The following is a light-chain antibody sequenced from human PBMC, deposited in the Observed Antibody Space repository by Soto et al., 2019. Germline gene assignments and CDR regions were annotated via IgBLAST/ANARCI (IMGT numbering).Light chain of an antibody. V-gene: IGKV4-1*01. J-gene: IGKJ4*01. CDR2: WAS. Sequence: IVMTQSPDSLAVSLGERATIKCRSSQSILKSSIKKNSLAWYQQKPGQSPRLLIYWASTRDSGVPDRFSGSGSGTDFTLTISSLQAEDVAVYYCQQYYSSSLTFGGGTKVEI. CDR1: QSILKSSIKKNS. CDR3: QQYYSSSLT.